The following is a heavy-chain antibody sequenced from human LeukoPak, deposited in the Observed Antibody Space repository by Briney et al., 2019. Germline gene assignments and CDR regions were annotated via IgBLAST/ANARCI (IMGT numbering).Heavy chain of an antibody. CDR3: ARGPDHFDY. V-gene: IGHV3-48*01. D-gene: IGHD1-14*01. CDR1: GFTFSIYS. J-gene: IGHJ4*02. CDR2: ISSSSSTI. Sequence: GGSLRLSCAASGFTFSIYSMSWVRQAPGKGLEWVSYISSSSSTISYADSVKGRFTISRDNSKNTLNLQMNSLRAEDTAVYYCARGPDHFDYWGQGTLVTVSS.